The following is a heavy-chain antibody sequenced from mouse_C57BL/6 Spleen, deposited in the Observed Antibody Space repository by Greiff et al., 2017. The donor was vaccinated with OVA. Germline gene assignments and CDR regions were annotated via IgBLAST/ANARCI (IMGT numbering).Heavy chain of an antibody. J-gene: IGHJ3*01. CDR3: ARGLLRGAY. Sequence: VQLQQPGAELVRPGSSVKLSCKASGYTFTSYWMDWVKQRPGQGLEWIGNIYPSDSETHYNQKFKDKATLTVVKSSSTAYMQLSSLTSEDSAVYYCARGLLRGAYWGQGTLVTVSA. CDR1: GYTFTSYW. CDR2: IYPSDSET. V-gene: IGHV1-61*01. D-gene: IGHD1-1*01.